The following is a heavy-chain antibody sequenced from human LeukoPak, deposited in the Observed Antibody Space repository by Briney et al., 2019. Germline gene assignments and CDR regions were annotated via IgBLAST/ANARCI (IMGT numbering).Heavy chain of an antibody. J-gene: IGHJ4*02. CDR2: ISASGGST. CDR1: VFTFSSYA. CDR3: SKGQGEGSSWQALDY. V-gene: IGHV3-23*01. D-gene: IGHD6-13*01. Sequence: GGSLRLSCTASVFTFSSYAMSWVRQAPGKGLEWVSSISASGGSTYYADSVKGRFTISRDNSKNTLYLQMNSLRAEDTAVYYCSKGQGEGSSWQALDYWGQGTLVTVSS.